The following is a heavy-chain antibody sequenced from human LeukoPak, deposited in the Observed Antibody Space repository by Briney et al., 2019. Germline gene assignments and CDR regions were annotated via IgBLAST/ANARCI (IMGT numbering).Heavy chain of an antibody. V-gene: IGHV4-39*07. D-gene: IGHD3-22*01. Sequence: SETLSLTCTVSGGSISSSSYYWGWIRQPPGKGLEWIGSIYYSGSTYYNPSLKSRVTISVDTSKNQFSLKLSSVTAADTAVYYCARGGRITMIVVVPPDYWGQGTLVTVSS. J-gene: IGHJ4*02. CDR3: ARGGRITMIVVVPPDY. CDR1: GGSISSSSYY. CDR2: IYYSGST.